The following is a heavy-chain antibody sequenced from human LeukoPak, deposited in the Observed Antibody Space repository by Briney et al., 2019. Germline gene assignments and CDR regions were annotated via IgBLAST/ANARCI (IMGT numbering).Heavy chain of an antibody. J-gene: IGHJ4*02. Sequence: GGSLRLSCTASGFTFSDFYMSWIRQAPGKGLEWVSYISSSGNAIYSADSVKGRFTISRDNAKNSLHLQMNSLRAEDTAVYYCARDLRRLTYLDFWGQGTLVTVS. V-gene: IGHV3-11*01. CDR1: GFTFSDFY. D-gene: IGHD6-25*01. CDR2: ISSSGNAI. CDR3: ARDLRRLTYLDF.